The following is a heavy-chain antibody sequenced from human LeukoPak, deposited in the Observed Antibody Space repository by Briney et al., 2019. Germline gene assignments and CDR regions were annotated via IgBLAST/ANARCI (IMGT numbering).Heavy chain of an antibody. CDR2: TNTDGSRT. CDR3: ARDGTGSSPGDNFYYMDV. J-gene: IGHJ6*03. D-gene: IGHD3/OR15-3a*01. CDR1: GFTFSGYW. V-gene: IGHV3-74*01. Sequence: GESLRLSCAASGFTFSGYWLHWVRQDPGKGLVWVAHTNTDGSRTTYADSVRGRFTISRDNAKNTLYLQMSSLRVDDTAIYYCARDGTGSSPGDNFYYMDVWGKGTTVTVSS.